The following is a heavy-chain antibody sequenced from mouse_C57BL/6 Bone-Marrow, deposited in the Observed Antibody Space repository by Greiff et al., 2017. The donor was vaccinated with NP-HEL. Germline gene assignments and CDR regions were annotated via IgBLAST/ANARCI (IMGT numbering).Heavy chain of an antibody. CDR1: GYTFTSYG. D-gene: IGHD2-2*01. CDR3: ARYGFPHYYAMNY. J-gene: IGHJ4*01. V-gene: IGHV1-81*01. Sequence: QVQLQQSGAELARPGASVKLSCKASGYTFTSYGISWVKQRTGQGLEWIGEIYPRSGNTYYNEKFKGKATLTADKSSSTAYMELRSLTSEDAAVYFCARYGFPHYYAMNYWGQGTAVTVSS. CDR2: IYPRSGNT.